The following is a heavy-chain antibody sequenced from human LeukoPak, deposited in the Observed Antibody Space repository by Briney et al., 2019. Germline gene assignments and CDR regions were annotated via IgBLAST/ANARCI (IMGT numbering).Heavy chain of an antibody. CDR2: IYYTGII. CDR1: GDALTDYY. V-gene: IGHV4-59*01. D-gene: IGHD3-16*01. CDR3: VRALWGTPTKTYGFDI. Sequence: PSETLSLTCNFSGDALTDYYWRWIRQPPGEGLEWIGCIYYTGIIRYDPSLKSRVTISRDTSKNQFSLRMSSVTAADTALYYCVRALWGTPTKTYGFDIWGQGRMVTVSS. J-gene: IGHJ3*02.